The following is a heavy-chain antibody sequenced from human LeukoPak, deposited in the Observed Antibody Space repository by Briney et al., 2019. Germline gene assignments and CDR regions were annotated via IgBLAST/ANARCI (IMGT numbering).Heavy chain of an antibody. Sequence: GGSLRLSCAASGLTFSDYYMSWLRQAPGKGLEWVSYISSSSSYTNYADSVKGRFTISRDNAKNSLYLQMNSLRAEDTAVYYCARAYSGSALYYYGMDVWGQGTTVTVSS. V-gene: IGHV3-11*05. CDR3: ARAYSGSALYYYGMDV. J-gene: IGHJ6*02. CDR1: GLTFSDYY. D-gene: IGHD1-26*01. CDR2: ISSSSSYT.